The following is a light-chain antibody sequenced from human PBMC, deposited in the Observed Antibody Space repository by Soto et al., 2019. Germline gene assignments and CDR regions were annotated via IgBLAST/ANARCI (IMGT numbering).Light chain of an antibody. Sequence: DIHMTQSPSSVSASIGDIVTITCRASQDIGRRLAWFQQKPGKAPKYLIQAASSLQGGVPSTFSGSGSGTDFTLTINTLHPEDFATYYCLQVYSFPRTFGQGTKVDI. CDR2: AAS. J-gene: IGKJ1*01. CDR1: QDIGRR. CDR3: LQVYSFPRT. V-gene: IGKV1-12*01.